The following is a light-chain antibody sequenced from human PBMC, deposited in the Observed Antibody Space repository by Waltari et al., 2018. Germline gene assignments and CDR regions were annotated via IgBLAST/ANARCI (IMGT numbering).Light chain of an antibody. CDR1: SSNIGSNV. J-gene: IGLJ2*01. CDR2: RND. CDR3: AAWDDSLNGHWV. V-gene: IGLV1-44*01. Sequence: QSVLTQPPSESGTPGQRVPISCSCSSSNIGSNVFNWYQQVPGTTPKLLIYRNDQLPSGVPDRISASKSGTSASLAISGLQSEDEAHYYCAAWDDSLNGHWVFGGGTKLTVL.